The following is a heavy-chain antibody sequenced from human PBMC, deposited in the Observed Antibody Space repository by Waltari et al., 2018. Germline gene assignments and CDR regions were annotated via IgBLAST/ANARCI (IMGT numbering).Heavy chain of an antibody. V-gene: IGHV3-7*01. CDR3: ARDGGASGSYDY. D-gene: IGHD3-10*01. Sequence: EVQLVEAGGVLLQPGGCLRISGESAGFMCRSYWMTWFRQAPGKGLEWVANIKEDGSAQTYGDSVRGRFIISRDNAQNSLYLQMNYLRAEDTAVYYCARDGGASGSYDYWGQGTLVTVSS. J-gene: IGHJ4*02. CDR2: IKEDGSAQ. CDR1: GFMCRSYW.